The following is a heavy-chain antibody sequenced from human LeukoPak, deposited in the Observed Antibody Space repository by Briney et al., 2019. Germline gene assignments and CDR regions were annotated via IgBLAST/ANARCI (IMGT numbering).Heavy chain of an antibody. J-gene: IGHJ3*02. CDR1: GFKFSSYA. CDR2: ITSGGTTI. D-gene: IGHD3-10*01. CDR3: ARYRARAGRYDALDI. Sequence: PGGSLRLSCAASGFKFSSYAMNWVRQAPGKGLEWVSYITSGGTTIFYADSVEGRFTISRDNAKNSLFLQMNSLTVEDTAVYYCARYRARAGRYDALDIWGQGTMVTVSS. V-gene: IGHV3-48*03.